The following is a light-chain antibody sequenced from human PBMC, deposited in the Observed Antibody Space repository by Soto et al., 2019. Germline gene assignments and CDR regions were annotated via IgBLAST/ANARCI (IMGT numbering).Light chain of an antibody. Sequence: QSVLAQPASVSGSPGQSITISCTGTSSDVGSYNLVSWYQQHPGKGPKLLIFEVSQRPSGVSDRFSGSKSGNTASLTISGLQAEDEADYYCCSYTTTSAYVFGNGTKVTVL. V-gene: IGLV2-23*02. J-gene: IGLJ1*01. CDR1: SSDVGSYNL. CDR2: EVS. CDR3: CSYTTTSAYV.